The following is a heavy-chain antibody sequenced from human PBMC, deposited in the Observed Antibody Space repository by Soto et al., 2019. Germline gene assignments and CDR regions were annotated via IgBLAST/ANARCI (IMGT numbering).Heavy chain of an antibody. CDR1: GFTFSGSA. Sequence: GGSLRLSCAASGFTFSGSAMHWVRQASGKGLEWVGRIRSKANSYATAYAASVKGRFTISRDDSKNTAYLQMNSLKTEDTAVYYCTRLEWEPSDDALDIWGQGTMVTVSS. D-gene: IGHD1-26*01. CDR2: IRSKANSYAT. CDR3: TRLEWEPSDDALDI. V-gene: IGHV3-73*01. J-gene: IGHJ3*02.